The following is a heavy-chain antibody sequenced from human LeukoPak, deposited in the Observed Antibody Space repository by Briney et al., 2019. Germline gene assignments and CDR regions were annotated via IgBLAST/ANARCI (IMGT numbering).Heavy chain of an antibody. D-gene: IGHD3-22*01. V-gene: IGHV4-39*07. Sequence: TASETLSLTCTVSGVSTSSSNSYWGWIRQPPGKGLEWIGSIYYIGSTHYNPSLKRRVTISVDTSKNQFSLKLSSVTAADTALYFCARDDTYFYDSSGHGFDFWGQGTLVTVSS. CDR2: IYYIGST. CDR3: ARDDTYFYDSSGHGFDF. J-gene: IGHJ4*02. CDR1: GVSTSSSNSY.